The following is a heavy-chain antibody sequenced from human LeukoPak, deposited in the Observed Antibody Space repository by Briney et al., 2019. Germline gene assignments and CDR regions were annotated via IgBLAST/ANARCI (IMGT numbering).Heavy chain of an antibody. Sequence: SETLSLTCTVSGYSISSGYYWGWIRQPPGKGLEWIGSIYHSGSTYYNPSLKSRVTMSVDTSKNQFSLKLSSVTAADTAVYYCARGRCTNGVCYGLDYWGQGTLVTVSS. CDR1: GYSISSGYY. V-gene: IGHV4-38-2*02. CDR2: IYHSGST. D-gene: IGHD2-8*01. J-gene: IGHJ4*02. CDR3: ARGRCTNGVCYGLDY.